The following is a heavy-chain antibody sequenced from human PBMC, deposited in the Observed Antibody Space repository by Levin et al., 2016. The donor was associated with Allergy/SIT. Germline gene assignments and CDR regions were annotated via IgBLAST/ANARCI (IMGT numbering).Heavy chain of an antibody. V-gene: IGHV4-30-2*01. CDR1: GGSISSGGYS. D-gene: IGHD3-10*01. J-gene: IGHJ4*02. CDR3: ARGEVWFGELWCYFDY. Sequence: SETLSLTCAVSGGSISSGGYSWSWIRQPPGKGLEWIGYIYHSGSTYYNPSLKSRVTISVDRSKNQFSLKLSSVTAADTAVYYCARGEVWFGELWCYFDYWGQGTLVTVSS. CDR2: IYHSGST.